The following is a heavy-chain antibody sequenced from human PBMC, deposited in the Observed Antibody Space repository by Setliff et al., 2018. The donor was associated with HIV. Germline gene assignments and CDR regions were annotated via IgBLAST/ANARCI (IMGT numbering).Heavy chain of an antibody. V-gene: IGHV1-18*01. Sequence: ASVKVSCKASGYSFTSYGISWVRQAPGQGLEWMGWISAHNGNTNYAQKVQDRVTMTTDKSTSTAYMELRSLRSDDTAVYYCASKLYCTNGVCLDAFDIWGQGTMVTVSS. CDR2: ISAHNGNT. CDR3: ASKLYCTNGVCLDAFDI. J-gene: IGHJ3*02. D-gene: IGHD2-8*01. CDR1: GYSFTSYG.